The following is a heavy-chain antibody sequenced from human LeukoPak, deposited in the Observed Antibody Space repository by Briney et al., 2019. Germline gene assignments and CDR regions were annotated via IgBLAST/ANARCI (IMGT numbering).Heavy chain of an antibody. CDR3: SRGLHDYGDSNYYFDQ. Sequence: PGRSLRLSCTASGFSFGDDAWSWFRQAPGRGLEFVSFIRKKGYGETTDYAASVRGRFTISRDDAKGTAYLQMNSLEIEDTALYYCSRGLHDYGDSNYYFDQWGRGTQVTVSS. J-gene: IGHJ4*02. V-gene: IGHV3-49*03. CDR1: GFSFGDDA. D-gene: IGHD4-17*01. CDR2: IRKKGYGETT.